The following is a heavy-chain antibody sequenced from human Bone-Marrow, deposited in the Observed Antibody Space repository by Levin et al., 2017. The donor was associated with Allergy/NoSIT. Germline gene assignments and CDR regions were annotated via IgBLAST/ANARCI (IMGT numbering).Heavy chain of an antibody. V-gene: IGHV1-18*01. CDR1: GYTFTSYG. Sequence: GESLKISCKASGYTFTSYGISWVRQAPGQGLEWMGWISAYNGNTNYAQKLQGRVTMTTDTSTSTAYMELRSLRSDDTAVYYCARDPYYYDSSGHPWGGDGMDVWGQGTTVTVSS. CDR2: ISAYNGNT. CDR3: ARDPYYYDSSGHPWGGDGMDV. J-gene: IGHJ6*02. D-gene: IGHD3-22*01.